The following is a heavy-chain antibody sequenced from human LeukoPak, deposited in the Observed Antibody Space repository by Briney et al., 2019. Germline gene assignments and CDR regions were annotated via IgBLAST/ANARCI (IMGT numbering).Heavy chain of an antibody. CDR3: VTDVLLCGGNICNSFDP. CDR2: VSHSGTT. V-gene: IGHV4-38-2*02. Sequence: PSETLSLTCSVSGHSITTGYFWAWIRQSPGKGLEWIASVSHSGTTYYNPPLKSRVTISLDTSRNQLSLKLSSVTAADTAVYYCVTDVLLCGGNICNSFDPWGQGTLVTVSS. J-gene: IGHJ5*01. CDR1: GHSITTGYF. D-gene: IGHD2-15*01.